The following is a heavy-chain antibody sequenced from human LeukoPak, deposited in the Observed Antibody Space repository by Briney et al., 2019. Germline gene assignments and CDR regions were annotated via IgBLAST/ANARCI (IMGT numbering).Heavy chain of an antibody. D-gene: IGHD3-10*01. V-gene: IGHV4-34*01. CDR3: ARRRGFFGSGSYPFDY. CDR1: GGSFSGYY. CDR2: INHSGST. J-gene: IGHJ4*02. Sequence: SETLSLTCAVYGGSFSGYYWSWIRQPPGKGLEWIGEINHSGSTNYNPSLKSRVTISVDTFKNQFSLKLSSVTAADTAVYYCARRRGFFGSGSYPFDYWGQGTLVTVSS.